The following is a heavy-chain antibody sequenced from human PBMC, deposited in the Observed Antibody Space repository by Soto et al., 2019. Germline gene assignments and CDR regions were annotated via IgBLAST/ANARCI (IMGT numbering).Heavy chain of an antibody. D-gene: IGHD4-4*01. CDR2: INPRGGST. CDR3: ASYDYNGYYFDY. CDR1: GYTFSTYY. J-gene: IGHJ4*02. V-gene: IGHV1-46*01. Sequence: QVQLVQSGAEVKKPGASVKVSCKASGYTFSTYYMHWVRQAPGQGYEWMGIINPRGGSTTYAQKFQGRVTMTRDTSTTTVYMELSSLKSEDTAVYYCASYDYNGYYFDYWGQGTLVTVSS.